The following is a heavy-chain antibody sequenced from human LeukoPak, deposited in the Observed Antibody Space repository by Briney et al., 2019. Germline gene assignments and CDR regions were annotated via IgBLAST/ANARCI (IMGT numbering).Heavy chain of an antibody. J-gene: IGHJ4*02. CDR3: ARRGSSGRLFFDY. D-gene: IGHD6-25*01. V-gene: IGHV4-59*08. CDR2: IYYSGST. Sequence: PSETLSLTCAVYGGSFSGYYWSWIRQPPGKGLEWIGYIYYSGSTNYNPSLKSRVTISVDTSKNQFSLKLSSVTAADTAVYYCARRGSSGRLFFDYWGQGTLVTVSS. CDR1: GGSFSGYY.